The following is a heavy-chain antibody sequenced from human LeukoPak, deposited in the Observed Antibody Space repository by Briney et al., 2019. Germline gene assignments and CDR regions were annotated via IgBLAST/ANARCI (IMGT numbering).Heavy chain of an antibody. D-gene: IGHD1-26*01. CDR2: IKEDGSEK. CDR1: GFTFSNYW. J-gene: IGHJ4*02. Sequence: GGSLRLSCAASGFTFSNYWMNWVRQAPGKGLEWVANIKEDGSEKYYVDSVEGRFTISRDNAKNSLYLQVNSLRAEDTAVYYCARDLPRGTVGAAAYWGQGTLVTVSS. V-gene: IGHV3-7*01. CDR3: ARDLPRGTVGAAAY.